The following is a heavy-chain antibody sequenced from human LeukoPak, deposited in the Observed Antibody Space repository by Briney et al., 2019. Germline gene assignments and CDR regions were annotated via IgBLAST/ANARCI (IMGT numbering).Heavy chain of an antibody. CDR1: GFTFSSYA. Sequence: GGSLRLSCAASGFTFSSYAMHWVRQAPGKGLEWVAVISYDGSNKYYADSVKGRFTISGDNSKNTLYLQMNSLRAEDTAVYYCARAPPFYDSTWFDPWGQGTLVTVSS. D-gene: IGHD3-22*01. CDR2: ISYDGSNK. J-gene: IGHJ5*02. CDR3: ARAPPFYDSTWFDP. V-gene: IGHV3-30-3*01.